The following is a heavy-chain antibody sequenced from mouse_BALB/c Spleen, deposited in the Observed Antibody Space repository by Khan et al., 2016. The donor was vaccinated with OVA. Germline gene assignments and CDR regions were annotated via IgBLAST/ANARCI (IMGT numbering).Heavy chain of an antibody. D-gene: IGHD2-1*01. Sequence: EVELVESGGGLVKPGGSLKLSCAASGFSFSDYYMYWVRQTPEKRLEWVSTISDVGTYTYYIDSVKGRFTISRDDAKNNLYLQMSSLKSEDTAMYYCARGHYGNPFAYWGQGTLVTVSA. CDR1: GFSFSDYY. V-gene: IGHV5-4*02. J-gene: IGHJ3*01. CDR3: ARGHYGNPFAY. CDR2: ISDVGTYT.